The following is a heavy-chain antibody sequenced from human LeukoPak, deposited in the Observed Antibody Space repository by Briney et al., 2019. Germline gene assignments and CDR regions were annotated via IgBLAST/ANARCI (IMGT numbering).Heavy chain of an antibody. D-gene: IGHD2-8*01. J-gene: IGHJ4*02. V-gene: IGHV1-8*03. CDR3: ARGLPLGYCTYGVCYPPKHFDF. CDR2: VNPKSGNT. Sequence: GASVTVSCKASGCTFTSYDINWVLQAPGQGLEWMGWVNPKSGNTGYKQKFQARVTITRDTSITTAYMELSSLTSDDTAVYFCARGLPLGYCTYGVCYPPKHFDFWGQGTLVTVSS. CDR1: GCTFTSYD.